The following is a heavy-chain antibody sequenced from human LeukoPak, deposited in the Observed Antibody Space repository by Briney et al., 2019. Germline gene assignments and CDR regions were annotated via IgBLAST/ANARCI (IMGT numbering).Heavy chain of an antibody. V-gene: IGHV3-74*01. CDR1: GFTFTFSDYW. CDR2: INNDGSAT. J-gene: IGHJ4*02. CDR3: AKVPTLVIPDYFEY. D-gene: IGHD4-23*01. Sequence: AGSLRLSCAASGFTFTFSDYWMHWVRQAPGQGLVWVSRINNDGSATNYADSVKGRFTISRDNSKNTLYLQLNSLRAEDTAIYYCAKVPTLVIPDYFEYWGQGNLVTVSS.